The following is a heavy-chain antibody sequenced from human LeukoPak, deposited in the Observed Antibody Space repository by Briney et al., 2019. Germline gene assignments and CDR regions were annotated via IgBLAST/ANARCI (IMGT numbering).Heavy chain of an antibody. CDR1: GFTFNNYG. J-gene: IGHJ4*02. D-gene: IGHD3-10*01. Sequence: GGSLRLSCAASGFTFNNYGMHWVRQAPGKGLEWVAFIRYNGNNQYYADSVKGRFTISRDNAKNSLYLQMNSLRAEDTAVYYCARGKPYYYGSGSYYADYWGQGTLVTVSS. CDR3: ARGKPYYYGSGSYYADY. V-gene: IGHV3-30*02. CDR2: IRYNGNNQ.